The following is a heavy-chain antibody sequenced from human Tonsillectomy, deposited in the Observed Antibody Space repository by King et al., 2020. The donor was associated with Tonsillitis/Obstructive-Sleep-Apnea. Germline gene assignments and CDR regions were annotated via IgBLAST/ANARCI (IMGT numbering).Heavy chain of an antibody. CDR3: AALYDFWTGPITGSFDY. CDR2: FDPDHGET. D-gene: IGHD3-3*01. CDR1: GYNVTELS. V-gene: IGHV1-24*01. J-gene: IGHJ4*02. Sequence: QLVQSGAEVKKPGASVKVSCKVSGYNVTELSMHWMRQAPGKGLEWMGGFDPDHGETIYAQRFQGRVTMTEDTSTDTAYMDLSSLRSEDTAVYYCAALYDFWTGPITGSFDYWGQGTLVTVSS.